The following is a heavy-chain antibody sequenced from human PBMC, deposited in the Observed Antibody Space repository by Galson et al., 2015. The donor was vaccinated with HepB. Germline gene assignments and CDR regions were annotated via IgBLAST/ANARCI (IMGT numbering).Heavy chain of an antibody. CDR3: ARDPCSGGSCYSDYNWFDP. CDR1: GYTFTRYA. Sequence: SVKVSCKASGYTFTRYAMHWVRQAPGQRLEWMGWINAGNGNTKYSQKFQGRVTITWDTSASTAYMELSSLRSEDTAVYYCARDPCSGGSCYSDYNWFDPWGQGTLVTVSS. V-gene: IGHV1-3*01. CDR2: INAGNGNT. D-gene: IGHD2-15*01. J-gene: IGHJ5*02.